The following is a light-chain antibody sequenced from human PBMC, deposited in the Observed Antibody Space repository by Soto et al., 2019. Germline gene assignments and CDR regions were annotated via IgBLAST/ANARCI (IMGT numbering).Light chain of an antibody. CDR1: QSVISNY. CDR2: AAS. V-gene: IGKV3-20*01. Sequence: EVVLTQSPGTVSLSPGERVTLSCRASQSVISNYLAWYQQRPGQAPRLLIYAASSRATGIPDRFSGSGSGTDSTLILSSLEPEDFAVYSCQQYGSSLTWTFGQGTKVEMK. J-gene: IGKJ1*01. CDR3: QQYGSSLTWT.